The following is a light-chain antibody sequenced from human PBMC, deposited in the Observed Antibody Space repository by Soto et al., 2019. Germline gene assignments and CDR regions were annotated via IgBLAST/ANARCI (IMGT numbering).Light chain of an antibody. CDR2: DAS. J-gene: IGKJ1*01. CDR1: QSIGSW. Sequence: IQMTQSPSTLSASIGDRVTITCRASQSIGSWLVWYQQKPGKAPKLLIYDASSLESGVPSWFSGSGSGTEITLTISSLQPDDFAPYYCQQYNSYLWTFGEGAKVDI. CDR3: QQYNSYLWT. V-gene: IGKV1-5*01.